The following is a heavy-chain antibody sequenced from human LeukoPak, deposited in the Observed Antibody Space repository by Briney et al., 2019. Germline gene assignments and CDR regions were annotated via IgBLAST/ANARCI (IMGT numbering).Heavy chain of an antibody. Sequence: GGSLRLSCAVSVFTLSNYAMSWVRQAPGKGLQWVSALSAGGGGAFYADAVKGRFTISRDNSKNTLFLQMNNLRAEDTALYYCAREGSGRTFNFDYWGQGILVTVSP. D-gene: IGHD3-10*01. V-gene: IGHV3-23*01. J-gene: IGHJ4*02. CDR1: VFTLSNYA. CDR2: LSAGGGGA. CDR3: AREGSGRTFNFDY.